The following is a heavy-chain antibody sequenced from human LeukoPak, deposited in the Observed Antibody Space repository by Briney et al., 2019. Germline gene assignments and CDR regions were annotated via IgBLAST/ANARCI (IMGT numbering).Heavy chain of an antibody. CDR2: TSSDERNE. D-gene: IGHD3-16*01. V-gene: IGHV3-30*01. J-gene: IGHJ4*02. CDR3: AMDYYDINGYSRGWDH. Sequence: GGSLRLSCAASGFTFSSYPLHRIRQAPGKGLEWVAVTSSDERNEDYADSVKGRFTVSRDISKKTVYLQMNSLRAEDTAVYYCAMDYYDINGYSRGWDHWGRGTLVTVSS. CDR1: GFTFSSYP.